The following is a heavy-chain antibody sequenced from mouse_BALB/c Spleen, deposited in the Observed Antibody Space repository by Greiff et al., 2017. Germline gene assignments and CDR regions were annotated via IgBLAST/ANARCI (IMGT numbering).Heavy chain of an antibody. D-gene: IGHD1-1*01. CDR2: IRLKSNNYAT. CDR1: GFTFSNYW. CDR3: TRYYGSRDWYFDV. J-gene: IGHJ1*01. V-gene: IGHV6-6*02. Sequence: DVKLVESGGGLVQPGGSMKLSCVASGFTFSNYWMNWVRQSPEKGLEWVAEIRLKSNNYATHYAESVKGRFTISRDDSKSSVYLQMNNLRAEDTGIYYCTRYYGSRDWYFDVWGAGTTVTVSS.